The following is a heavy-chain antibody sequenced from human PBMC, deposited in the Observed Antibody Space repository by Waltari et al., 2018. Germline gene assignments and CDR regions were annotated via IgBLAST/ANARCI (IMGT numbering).Heavy chain of an antibody. CDR3: ARGGSTVTFSTRMDV. CDR2: IYYRGAA. J-gene: IGHJ6*04. Sequence: QVQLQESGPGQVKPSETLSLSCNVSGASISSYNWIWIRRPPGEGLGWIGYIYYRGAADYNPSLQSRVTMSLDTSKNQFSRNLTAVTAADTAVYYCARGGSTVTFSTRMDVWGRGTTVTVSS. V-gene: IGHV4-59*13. CDR1: GASISSYN. D-gene: IGHD4-4*01.